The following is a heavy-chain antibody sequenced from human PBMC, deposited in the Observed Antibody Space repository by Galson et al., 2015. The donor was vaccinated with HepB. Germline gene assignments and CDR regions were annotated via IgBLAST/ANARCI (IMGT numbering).Heavy chain of an antibody. J-gene: IGHJ4*02. V-gene: IGHV3-30*03. D-gene: IGHD6-6*01. CDR1: GFMFNTYG. CDR2: ISFDGSNG. CDR3: VREDYSSSSMDFDL. Sequence: SLRLSCAASGFMFNTYGMHWVRQAPGKGPEWVAVISFDGSNGNYGDSVKGCFSISRENSMNTLHLQMSSLRAEDTAVYYCVREDYSSSSMDFDLWGQGTLVIVSS.